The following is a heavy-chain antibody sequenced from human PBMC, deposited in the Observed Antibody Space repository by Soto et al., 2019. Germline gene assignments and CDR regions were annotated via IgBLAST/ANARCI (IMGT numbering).Heavy chain of an antibody. CDR2: ISYSGST. Sequence: SETLSLTCTVSGGSMSSHYWTWLRQPPGKGLEWIGYISYSGSTYYNPSLKSRVTISADTSRNRFSLKLSSVIAADTAVYYCARADPDASVGYWGQGTLVTVSS. V-gene: IGHV4-59*11. CDR1: GGSMSSHY. D-gene: IGHD3-16*01. CDR3: ARADPDASVGY. J-gene: IGHJ4*02.